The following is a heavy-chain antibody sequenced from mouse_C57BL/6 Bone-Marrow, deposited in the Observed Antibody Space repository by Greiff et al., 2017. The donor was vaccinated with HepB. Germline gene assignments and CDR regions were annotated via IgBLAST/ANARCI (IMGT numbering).Heavy chain of an antibody. Sequence: EVQVVESGGDLVKPGGSLKLSCAASGFTFSSYGMSWVRQTPDKRLEWVATISSGGSYTYYPDSVKGRFTISRDNAKNTLYLQMSSLKSEDTAMYYCASYYYGSGDYWGQGTTLTVSS. CDR1: GFTFSSYG. CDR3: ASYYYGSGDY. D-gene: IGHD1-1*01. V-gene: IGHV5-6*01. CDR2: ISSGGSYT. J-gene: IGHJ2*01.